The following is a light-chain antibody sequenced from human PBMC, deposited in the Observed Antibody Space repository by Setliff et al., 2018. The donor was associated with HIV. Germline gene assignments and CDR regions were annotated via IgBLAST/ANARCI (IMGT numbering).Light chain of an antibody. CDR3: STWDYSLSARV. CDR1: SNNFGSHS. CDR2: AN. J-gene: IGLJ1*01. V-gene: IGLV1-44*01. Sequence: VLTQEVSVSGTVGQKVTLSCSGNSNNFGSHSVAWFQHKSHGAPKTVMFANSPPSGIPDRFSGSHSGTTASLTISGLQPEDEADYYCSTWDYSLSARVFGPGTKATVL.